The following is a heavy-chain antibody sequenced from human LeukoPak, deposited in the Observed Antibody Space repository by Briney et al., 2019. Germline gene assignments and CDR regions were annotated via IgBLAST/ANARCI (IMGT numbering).Heavy chain of an antibody. V-gene: IGHV3-30-3*01. D-gene: IGHD3-22*01. J-gene: IGHJ4*02. Sequence: GGSLRLSCAASGFTFSSYAMHWVRQAPGKGLEWVAVISYDGSNKYYADSVKGRFTISRDNSKNTLYLQMNSLRAEDTAVYYCARPPFPMYDSSGYYVYWGQGTLATVSS. CDR3: ARPPFPMYDSSGYYVY. CDR1: GFTFSSYA. CDR2: ISYDGSNK.